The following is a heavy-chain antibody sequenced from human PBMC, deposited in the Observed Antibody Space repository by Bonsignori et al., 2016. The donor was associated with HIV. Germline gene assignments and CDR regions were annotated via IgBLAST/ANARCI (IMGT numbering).Heavy chain of an antibody. V-gene: IGHV3-11*01. J-gene: IGHJ6*03. CDR1: GFTFSDYY. Sequence: GESLKISCAASGFTFSDYYMSWIRQAPGTGLEWVSYISSSANTIYYADSVKGRFTISRDNAKNSLYLQMNSLRAEDTAVYYCARRWANNYYYYMDVWGKGTTVTVSS. CDR2: ISSSANTI. D-gene: IGHD1-26*01. CDR3: ARRWANNYYYYMDV.